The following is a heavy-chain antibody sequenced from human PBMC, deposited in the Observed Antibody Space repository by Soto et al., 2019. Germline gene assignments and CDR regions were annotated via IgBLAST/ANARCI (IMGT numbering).Heavy chain of an antibody. CDR3: ARDGAAHYYYYGMDV. CDR2: VNPSGGST. Sequence: ASGKVSCKASGYTFTSYYMHWVRQAPGQGLEWMGIVNPSGGSTSYAQKFQGRVTMTRDTSTSTVYMELSSLRSEDTAVYYCARDGAAHYYYYGMDVWGQGTTVTVSS. V-gene: IGHV1-46*01. J-gene: IGHJ6*02. D-gene: IGHD6-6*01. CDR1: GYTFTSYY.